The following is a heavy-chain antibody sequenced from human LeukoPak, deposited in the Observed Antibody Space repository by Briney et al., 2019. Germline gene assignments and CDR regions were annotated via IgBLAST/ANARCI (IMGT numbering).Heavy chain of an antibody. CDR3: ARSKGNSWLWFDP. V-gene: IGHV4-59*01. D-gene: IGHD6-13*01. Sequence: SETLSLTCTVSGVSISSYYWSWIRQPPGKGLEWIGYIYYSGSTNYNPSLKSRVTISVDTSKNQFSLKLSSVTAADTAVYYCARSKGNSWLWFDPWGQGTLVTVSS. CDR2: IYYSGST. CDR1: GVSISSYY. J-gene: IGHJ5*02.